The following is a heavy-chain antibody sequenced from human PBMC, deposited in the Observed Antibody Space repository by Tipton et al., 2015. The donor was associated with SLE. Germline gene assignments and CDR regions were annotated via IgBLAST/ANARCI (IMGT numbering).Heavy chain of an antibody. CDR1: GGTISSSNYY. CDR3: ARDNEVTNYYYGMDV. D-gene: IGHD4-17*01. J-gene: IGHJ6*02. V-gene: IGHV4-61*02. CDR2: IYITGST. Sequence: TLSLTCTVSGGTISSSNYYWSWIRQPAGKGLEWIGRIYITGSTNYNPSLKSRVTMSVDTPNNQFSLKLSSVTAADTAVYFCARDNEVTNYYYGMDVWGQGTTVTVSS.